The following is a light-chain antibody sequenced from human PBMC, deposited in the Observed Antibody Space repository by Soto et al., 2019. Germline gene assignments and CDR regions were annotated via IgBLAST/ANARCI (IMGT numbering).Light chain of an antibody. V-gene: IGKV1-39*01. CDR3: QPSYSTPPA. CDR2: AGS. Sequence: DRVTITCLSSQSISSYLNWYQQKPGKAPKLPIYAGSTLQSGVPSRFRGSGSRTNFTLTISSPQPEDFATYNCQPSYSTPPAFGQGTLLEI. J-gene: IGKJ5*01. CDR1: QSISSY.